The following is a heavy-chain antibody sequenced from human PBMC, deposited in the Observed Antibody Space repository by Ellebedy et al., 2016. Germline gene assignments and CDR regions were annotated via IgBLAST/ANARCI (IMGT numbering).Heavy chain of an antibody. Sequence: SETLSLTCTVAGGSISNYYWSWIRQPPGKGLEWIGFFHYTGSSNYNPSLKSRVTISVDTSKNHFSLKLSSVTAADTGVYYCARSIALAGQYNWFAPWGQGTLVTVSS. CDR1: GGSISNYY. CDR2: FHYTGSS. D-gene: IGHD6-19*01. J-gene: IGHJ5*02. V-gene: IGHV4-59*01. CDR3: ARSIALAGQYNWFAP.